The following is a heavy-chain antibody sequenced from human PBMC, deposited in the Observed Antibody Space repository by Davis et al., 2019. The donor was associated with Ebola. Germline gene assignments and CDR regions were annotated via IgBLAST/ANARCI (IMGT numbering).Heavy chain of an antibody. CDR1: KFTFRDYS. CDR3: AMGADFGEYGWFDP. Sequence: GESLKISCVASKFTFRDYSINWIRQAPGKGLEWMSIISHDGSNRFYADSVKGRFTISRDNSKNTVYLQMDSLRPDDTATYYCAMGADFGEYGWFDPWGQGTLVIVSS. CDR2: ISHDGSNR. J-gene: IGHJ5*02. V-gene: IGHV3-30*01. D-gene: IGHD4-17*01.